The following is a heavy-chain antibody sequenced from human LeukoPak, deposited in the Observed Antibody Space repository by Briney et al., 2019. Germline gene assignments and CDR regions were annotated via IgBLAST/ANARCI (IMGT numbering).Heavy chain of an antibody. CDR2: IYTSGRT. Sequence: KTSETLSLTCTVSGGSISSGSYYWSWIRQPAGKGLEWIGRIYTSGRTNYNPSLKSRVTISVDTSKNQFSLKLSSVTAADTAVYYCARAHLVAKGGNWFDPWGQGTLVTVSS. CDR3: ARAHLVAKGGNWFDP. D-gene: IGHD2-21*01. J-gene: IGHJ5*02. V-gene: IGHV4-61*02. CDR1: GGSISSGSYY.